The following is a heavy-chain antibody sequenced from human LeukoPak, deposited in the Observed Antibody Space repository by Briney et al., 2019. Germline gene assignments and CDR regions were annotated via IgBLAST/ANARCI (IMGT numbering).Heavy chain of an antibody. V-gene: IGHV1-18*01. CDR2: ISAYNGNT. D-gene: IGHD1-26*01. CDR3: ARVGSSGSYLY. Sequence: ASVKVSCKASGYTLTSYGISWVRQAPGQGLEWMGWISAYNGNTRYAQKLQGRVTMTTDSSTSTAYMELRSLRSDDTAVYYCARVGSSGSYLYWGQGTLVTVSS. J-gene: IGHJ4*02. CDR1: GYTLTSYG.